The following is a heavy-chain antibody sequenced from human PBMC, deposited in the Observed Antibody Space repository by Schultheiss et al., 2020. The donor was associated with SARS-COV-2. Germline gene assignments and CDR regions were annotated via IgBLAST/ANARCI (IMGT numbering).Heavy chain of an antibody. V-gene: IGHV3-23*01. J-gene: IGHJ4*01. CDR3: AKDQAIFGVATTFDY. CDR2: ISGSGGST. CDR1: GFTFSSYA. D-gene: IGHD3-3*01. Sequence: GGSLRLSCAASGFTFSSYAMSWVRQAPGKGLEWVSAISGSGGSTYYADSVKGRFTISRDNSKNSLYLQINNLRAEDTAVYYCAKDQAIFGVATTFDYWGHGTLVTVSS.